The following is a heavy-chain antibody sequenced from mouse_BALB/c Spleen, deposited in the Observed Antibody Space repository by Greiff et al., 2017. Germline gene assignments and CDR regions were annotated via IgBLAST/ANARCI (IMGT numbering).Heavy chain of an antibody. CDR1: GYTFTSYN. J-gene: IGHJ4*01. D-gene: IGHD1-1*01. CDR3: ARRLIYYYGTKSFYYAMDY. CDR2: IYPGNGDT. V-gene: IGHV1-12*01. Sequence: QVQLQQPGAELVKPGASVKMSCKASGYTFTSYNMHWVKQTPGQGLEWIGAIYPGNGDTSYNQKFKGKATLTADKSSSTAYMQLSSLTSEDSAVYYCARRLIYYYGTKSFYYAMDYWGQGTSVTVSS.